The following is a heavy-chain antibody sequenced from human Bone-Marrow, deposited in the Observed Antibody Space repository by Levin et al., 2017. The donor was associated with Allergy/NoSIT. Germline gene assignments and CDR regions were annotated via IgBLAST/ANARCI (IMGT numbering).Heavy chain of an antibody. V-gene: IGHV1-2*02. D-gene: IGHD1-7*01. CDR1: GYTFTGYY. J-gene: IGHJ4*02. CDR2: INPNSGGT. CDR3: ESRRDSGTGYYFDY. Sequence: ASVKVSCKASGYTFTGYYMHWVRQAPGQGLEWMGWINPNSGGTNYAQKFQGRVTMTRDTSISTAYMELSRLRSDDTAVYYCESRRDSGTGYYFDYWGQGTLVTVSS.